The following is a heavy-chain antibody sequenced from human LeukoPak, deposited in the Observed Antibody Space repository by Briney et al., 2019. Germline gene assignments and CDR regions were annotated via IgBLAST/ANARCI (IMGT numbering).Heavy chain of an antibody. Sequence: EGSLRLSCAASGFTFSSYAMRWVRQAPGKGLEWVSSISSNGHRTYYADSVKGRFTISRDTSKNTLYLQMNSLRAEDTALYYCARVDNSDSGSYFDYWGQGTLVTVSS. V-gene: IGHV3-23*01. CDR2: ISSNGHRT. CDR1: GFTFSSYA. J-gene: IGHJ4*02. D-gene: IGHD4-11*01. CDR3: ARVDNSDSGSYFDY.